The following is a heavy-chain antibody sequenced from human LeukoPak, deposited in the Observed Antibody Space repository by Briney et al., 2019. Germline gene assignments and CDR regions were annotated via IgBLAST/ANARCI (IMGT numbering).Heavy chain of an antibody. J-gene: IGHJ6*02. D-gene: IGHD3-9*01. CDR2: ISYDGSNN. Sequence: GGSLRISCAASGFTFSSYAMHWVRQAPGKGLEWVAVISYDGSNNYYADSVKGRLTISRDKSKNTLYLQMNSLRAEDTAVYYCARDLWLTGYSPSYGMDVWGQGTTVTVSS. CDR1: GFTFSSYA. CDR3: ARDLWLTGYSPSYGMDV. V-gene: IGHV3-30*04.